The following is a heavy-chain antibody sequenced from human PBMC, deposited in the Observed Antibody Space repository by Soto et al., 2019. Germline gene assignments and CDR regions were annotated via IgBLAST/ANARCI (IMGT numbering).Heavy chain of an antibody. V-gene: IGHV3-23*01. CDR2: ISGSGGST. Sequence: EVQLLESGGGLVQPGGSLRLSCAASGFTFSSYAMSWVRQAPGKGLEWVSAISGSGGSTYYADSVKGRFTISRDNSKNTLYLQMNSLRAEDTAVYYCAKDSCIVVVVAATGGFDYWGQGTLVTVSS. CDR3: AKDSCIVVVVAATGGFDY. J-gene: IGHJ4*02. D-gene: IGHD2-15*01. CDR1: GFTFSSYA.